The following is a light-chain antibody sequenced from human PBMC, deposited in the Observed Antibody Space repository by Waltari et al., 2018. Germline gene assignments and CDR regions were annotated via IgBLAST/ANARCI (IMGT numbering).Light chain of an antibody. J-gene: IGLJ3*02. CDR1: SDINVGHFN. V-gene: IGLV5-37*01. CDR2: YKSDSEK. Sequence: QPVLTQPPSSSASPGASARLTCTLPSDINVGHFNISRYQQKPGSPPRFPLYYKSDSEKAQGSGVPSRFSGSKDASANAGILLISGLQSEDEADYYCMFWPSNVWVFGGGTKLTVL. CDR3: MFWPSNVWV.